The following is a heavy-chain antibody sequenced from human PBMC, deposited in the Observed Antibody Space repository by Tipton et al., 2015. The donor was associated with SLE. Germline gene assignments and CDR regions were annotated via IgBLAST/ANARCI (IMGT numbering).Heavy chain of an antibody. D-gene: IGHD3-3*01. J-gene: IGHJ4*02. CDR2: VYTSGST. V-gene: IGHV4-4*07. Sequence: TLSLTCTVSGGSFRNYFWSWVRQPAERGLEWVGGVYTSGSTSYNPSLNSRVTISLDKSKNQFSLKLTSVTAADTAVYFCAREGITIFGVFQRWGQGTQVSVSS. CDR1: GGSFRNYF. CDR3: AREGITIFGVFQR.